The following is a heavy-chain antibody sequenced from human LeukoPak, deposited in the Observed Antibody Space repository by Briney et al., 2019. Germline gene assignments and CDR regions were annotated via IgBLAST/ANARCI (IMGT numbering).Heavy chain of an antibody. J-gene: IGHJ2*01. V-gene: IGHV3-30*02. D-gene: IGHD6-19*01. CDR2: IRYDGSNK. Sequence: GGSLRLSCAASGFTFSSYGMHWVRQAPGKGLEWVAFIRYDGSNKYYADSVKGRFTISRDNSKNTLYLQMNSLRAEDTAVYYCAKDLYSSGWYSPWYFDLWGRGTLVTVSS. CDR1: GFTFSSYG. CDR3: AKDLYSSGWYSPWYFDL.